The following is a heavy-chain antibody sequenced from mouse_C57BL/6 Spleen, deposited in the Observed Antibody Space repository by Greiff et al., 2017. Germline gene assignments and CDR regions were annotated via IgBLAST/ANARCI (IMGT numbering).Heavy chain of an antibody. CDR3: AREADYGSSPYWYFDV. D-gene: IGHD1-1*01. Sequence: QVQLKESGAELVKPGASVKISCKASGYAFSSYWMNWVKQRPGKGLEWIGQIYPGDGDTNYNGKFKGKATLTADKSSSTAYMQLSSLTSEDSAVYFRAREADYGSSPYWYFDVWGTGTTVTVSS. V-gene: IGHV1-80*01. J-gene: IGHJ1*03. CDR1: GYAFSSYW. CDR2: IYPGDGDT.